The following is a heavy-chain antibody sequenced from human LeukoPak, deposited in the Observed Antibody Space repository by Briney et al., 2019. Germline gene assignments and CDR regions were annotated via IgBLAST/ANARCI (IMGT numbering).Heavy chain of an antibody. D-gene: IGHD3-16*01. CDR3: AKWGGYGDY. J-gene: IGHJ4*02. CDR1: GFTFSTYG. Sequence: PGGSLRLSCAASGFTFSTYGISWVRQAPGKGLEWVSGISGSGGSTYYTDSVKGRFTISRDNSKNTVYLQMNSLRAEDTAVYYCAKWGGYGDYWGQGTLVTVSS. CDR2: ISGSGGST. V-gene: IGHV3-23*01.